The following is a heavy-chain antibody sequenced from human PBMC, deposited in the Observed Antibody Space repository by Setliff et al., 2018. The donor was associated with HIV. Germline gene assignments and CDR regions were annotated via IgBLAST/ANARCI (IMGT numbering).Heavy chain of an antibody. CDR2: IGQDGSEK. CDR3: AKVPPDRSGYSIFDY. Sequence: ASVKVSCKAFGYTFTGYYMHWVRRAPGKGLEWVANIGQDGSEKYYVDSVKGRFSISRDNAKRSLYLQMNSLRPEDTAVYYCAKVPPDRSGYSIFDYWGQGSLVTVSS. D-gene: IGHD3-22*01. J-gene: IGHJ4*02. CDR1: GYTFTGYY. V-gene: IGHV3-7*03.